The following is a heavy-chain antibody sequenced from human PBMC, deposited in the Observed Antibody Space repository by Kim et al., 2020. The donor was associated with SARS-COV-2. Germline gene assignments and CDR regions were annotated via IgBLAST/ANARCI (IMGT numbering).Heavy chain of an antibody. CDR3: AKDDYGSGSYYDYYYYGLDV. CDR2: ISGRGSDT. V-gene: IGHV3-23*01. CDR1: GFTFSSYA. Sequence: GGSLRLSCATSGFTFSSYAMSWVRQAPGRGLDWVSGISGRGSDTYYADSVKGRFTISRDNSKNTLYLQMNSLRAEDTAVYFCAKDDYGSGSYYDYYYYGLDVWGQGTTVTVSS. J-gene: IGHJ6*02. D-gene: IGHD3-10*01.